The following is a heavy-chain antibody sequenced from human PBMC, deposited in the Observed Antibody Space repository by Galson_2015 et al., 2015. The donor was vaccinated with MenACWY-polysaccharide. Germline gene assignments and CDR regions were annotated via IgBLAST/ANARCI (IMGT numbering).Heavy chain of an antibody. CDR3: AKDSTDFWSVAGRFGP. CDR1: GFTFTSYA. Sequence: LRLSCAASGFTFTSYAMSWVRQAPGKGLEWVSAIRSSGTNTYYADSVKGRFTISRDNSKNTLYLQMNSLRAEDTAVYYCAKDSTDFWSVAGRFGPWGQGTLVTVSS. D-gene: IGHD3-3*01. CDR2: IRSSGTNT. J-gene: IGHJ5*02. V-gene: IGHV3-23*01.